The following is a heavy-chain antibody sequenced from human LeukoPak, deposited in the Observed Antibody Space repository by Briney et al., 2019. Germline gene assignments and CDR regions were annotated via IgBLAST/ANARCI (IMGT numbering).Heavy chain of an antibody. CDR3: ARFSPSYYDILTGYNDLDY. D-gene: IGHD3-9*01. CDR1: GGSFSGYY. V-gene: IGHV4-34*01. CDR2: INHSGST. J-gene: IGHJ4*02. Sequence: SETLSLTCAVYGGSFSGYYWSWIRQPPGKGLEWIGEINHSGSTNYNPSLKSRVTISVDTSKNQFSLKLSSVTAADTAVYYCARFSPSYYDILTGYNDLDYWGQGTLVTVSS.